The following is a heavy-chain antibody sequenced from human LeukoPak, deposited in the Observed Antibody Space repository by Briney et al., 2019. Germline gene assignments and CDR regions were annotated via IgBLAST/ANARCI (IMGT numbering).Heavy chain of an antibody. CDR1: GGSISSYY. D-gene: IGHD6-13*01. CDR3: ARTHSSRYNWFDP. Sequence: PSETLSLTCTVSGGSISSYYWSWIRQPPGKGLKWIGRIYTTGSTNYNPSLKSRVTMSVDTSKNQFSLTLSSVTAADTAVYYCARTHSSRYNWFDPWGQGTLVTVSS. J-gene: IGHJ5*02. CDR2: IYTTGST. V-gene: IGHV4-4*07.